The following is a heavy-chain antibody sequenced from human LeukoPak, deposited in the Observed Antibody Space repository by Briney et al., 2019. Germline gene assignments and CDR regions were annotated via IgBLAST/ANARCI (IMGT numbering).Heavy chain of an antibody. CDR1: GGSITNTNY. Sequence: SGTLSLTCGVSGGSITNTNYWTWVRQPPGKGLEWIGEANLQGSTNYNPSLMGRVAIAVDTSENHISLQLTSVTAADTAVYYCAREGGPYRPLDYSGQGTLVTVSS. J-gene: IGHJ4*02. CDR2: ANLQGST. V-gene: IGHV4-4*02. CDR3: AREGGPYRPLDY.